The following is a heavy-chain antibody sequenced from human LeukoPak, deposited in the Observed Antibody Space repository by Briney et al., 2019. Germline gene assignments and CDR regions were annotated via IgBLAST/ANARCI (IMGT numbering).Heavy chain of an antibody. D-gene: IGHD6-13*01. J-gene: IGHJ4*02. V-gene: IGHV4-31*03. Sequence: SETLSLTCTVSGGSISSGGYYWRWIRQHPGKGLEWIGYIYYSGSTYYNPSLKSRVTISVDTSKNQFSLKLSSVTAADTAVYYCAREDLSGTFDYWGQGTLVTVSS. CDR1: GGSISSGGYY. CDR2: IYYSGST. CDR3: AREDLSGTFDY.